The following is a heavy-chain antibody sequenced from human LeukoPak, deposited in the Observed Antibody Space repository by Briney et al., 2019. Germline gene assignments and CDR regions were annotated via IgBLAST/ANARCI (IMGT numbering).Heavy chain of an antibody. J-gene: IGHJ4*02. CDR2: IKSKTDGGTT. Sequence: PGGSLRLSCAASGFTFSNFGMHWVRQAPGKGLEWVGRIKSKTDGGTTDYAAPVKGRFTISRDDSKNTLHLKMNSLKTEDTAVYYCTTDPGKYYYDPPGLWGQGTLVTVSS. CDR1: GFTFSNFG. CDR3: TTDPGKYYYDPPGL. V-gene: IGHV3-15*01. D-gene: IGHD3-22*01.